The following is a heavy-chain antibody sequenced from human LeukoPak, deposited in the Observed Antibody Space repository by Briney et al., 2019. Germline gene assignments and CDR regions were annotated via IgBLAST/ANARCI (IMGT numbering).Heavy chain of an antibody. Sequence: SVKVSCKASGGTFGSYAISWVRQAPGQGLEWMGGIIPIFGTANYAQKFQGRVTITTDESTSTAYMELSSLRSEDTAVYYCAIQVRGYCSSTSCQDRNWFDPWGQGTLVTVSS. V-gene: IGHV1-69*05. CDR3: AIQVRGYCSSTSCQDRNWFDP. CDR2: IIPIFGTA. D-gene: IGHD2-2*01. CDR1: GGTFGSYA. J-gene: IGHJ5*02.